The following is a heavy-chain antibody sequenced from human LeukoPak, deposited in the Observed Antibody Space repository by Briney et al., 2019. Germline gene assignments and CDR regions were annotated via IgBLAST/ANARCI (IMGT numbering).Heavy chain of an antibody. Sequence: SQTLSLTCTVSGGSISSGGYYWSWIRQHPGKGLEWIGYIYYSGSTYYNPSLKNRVTISVDTSKNQFSLKLSSVTAADTAVYYCARARDHMITFGGVIADWGQGTLVTVSS. CDR1: GGSISSGGYY. V-gene: IGHV4-31*03. D-gene: IGHD3-16*02. J-gene: IGHJ4*02. CDR3: ARARDHMITFGGVIAD. CDR2: IYYSGST.